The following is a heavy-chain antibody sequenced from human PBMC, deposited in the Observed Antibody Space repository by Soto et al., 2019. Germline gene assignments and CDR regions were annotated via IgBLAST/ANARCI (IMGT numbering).Heavy chain of an antibody. CDR1: GFTFSSYA. CDR3: AKDRTYYDFWSGYPTFPV. Sequence: GGSLRLSCAASGFTFSSYAMSWVRQAPGKGLEWVSAISGSGGSTYYADSVKGRFTISRDNSKNTLYLQMNSLRAEDTAVYYCAKDRTYYDFWSGYPTFPVWGQGTTVTVSS. V-gene: IGHV3-23*01. J-gene: IGHJ6*02. D-gene: IGHD3-3*01. CDR2: ISGSGGST.